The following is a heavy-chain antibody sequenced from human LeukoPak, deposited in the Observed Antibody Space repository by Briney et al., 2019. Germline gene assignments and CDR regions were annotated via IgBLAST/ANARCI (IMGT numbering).Heavy chain of an antibody. Sequence: GGSLRLSCAASGFTFSGFAMSWVRRTPGKGLEWVSGISGSGDNTLYADSVKGRFTISRDNSKNTLYLEMNSLRAEDTAIYYCARSLENDAFDIWGQGTMVTVSS. V-gene: IGHV3-23*01. D-gene: IGHD1-1*01. J-gene: IGHJ3*02. CDR3: ARSLENDAFDI. CDR2: ISGSGDNT. CDR1: GFTFSGFA.